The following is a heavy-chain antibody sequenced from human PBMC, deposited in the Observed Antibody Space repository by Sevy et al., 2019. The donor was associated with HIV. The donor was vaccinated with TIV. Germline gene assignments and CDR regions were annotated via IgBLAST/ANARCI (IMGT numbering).Heavy chain of an antibody. V-gene: IGHV3-33*01. CDR2: IWYDGSNK. CDR3: ARDMGTIFGVVTYYFDY. D-gene: IGHD3-3*01. CDR1: GFTFSSYG. J-gene: IGHJ4*02. Sequence: GGSLRLSCAASGFTFSSYGMHWVRQAPGKGLEWVAVIWYDGSNKYYADSVKGRFTISRDNSKNTLYLQMNSLRAEGTAVYYCARDMGTIFGVVTYYFDYWGQGTLVTVSS.